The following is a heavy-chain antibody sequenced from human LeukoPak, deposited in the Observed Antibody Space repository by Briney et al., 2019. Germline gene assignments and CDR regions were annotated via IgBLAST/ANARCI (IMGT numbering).Heavy chain of an antibody. J-gene: IGHJ6*02. D-gene: IGHD3-3*01. CDR2: INPNSGGT. V-gene: IGHV1-2*02. Sequence: ASVKVSCKASGYTFTSYGISWVRQAPGQGLEWMGWINPNSGGTNYAQKLQGRVTMTRDTSISTAYMELSRLRSDDTAVYYCAVRFLEWFYGMDVWGQGTTVTVSS. CDR1: GYTFTSYG. CDR3: AVRFLEWFYGMDV.